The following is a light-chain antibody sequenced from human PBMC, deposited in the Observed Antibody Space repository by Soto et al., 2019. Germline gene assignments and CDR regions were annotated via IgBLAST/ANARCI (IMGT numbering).Light chain of an antibody. Sequence: DIQMTQSPSSLSASVGDRVTITCRASQNISSYLNWYQQKPGKAPKLLIYAASSLQSGVPSRFSGSGSGTDFTLPISSLQPEDFATYYCQQSHSIPYTFGQGTKLEIK. J-gene: IGKJ2*01. CDR1: QNISSY. V-gene: IGKV1-39*01. CDR3: QQSHSIPYT. CDR2: AAS.